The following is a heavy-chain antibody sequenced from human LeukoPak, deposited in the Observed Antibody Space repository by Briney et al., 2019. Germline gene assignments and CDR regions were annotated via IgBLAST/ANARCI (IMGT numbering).Heavy chain of an antibody. V-gene: IGHV3-53*01. Sequence: GGSLRLSCAASGFTVSSNYMSWVRQAPGKGLEWVSVIYSGGSTYYADSVKGRFTISRDNSKNTLYLQMNSLRAEDTAVYYCARAEIQLWFAFAYWGQGTPVTVSS. CDR1: GFTVSSNY. D-gene: IGHD5-18*01. J-gene: IGHJ4*02. CDR3: ARAEIQLWFAFAY. CDR2: IYSGGST.